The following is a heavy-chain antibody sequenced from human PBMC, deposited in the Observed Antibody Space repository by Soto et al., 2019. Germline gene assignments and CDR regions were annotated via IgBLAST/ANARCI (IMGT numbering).Heavy chain of an antibody. CDR2: VYYSGTT. Sequence: LSLTCSVSGGSITTDNCYWGWIRQPPGKGVEWIGSVYYSGTTYYNPSLKSRVTISVDTSKNHFSLRLTSVTAADTAVYYCARQKQYYDVLAGYYRAHYFDYWGQGSLVTVSS. CDR1: GGSITTDNCY. V-gene: IGHV4-39*01. D-gene: IGHD3-9*01. CDR3: ARQKQYYDVLAGYYRAHYFDY. J-gene: IGHJ4*02.